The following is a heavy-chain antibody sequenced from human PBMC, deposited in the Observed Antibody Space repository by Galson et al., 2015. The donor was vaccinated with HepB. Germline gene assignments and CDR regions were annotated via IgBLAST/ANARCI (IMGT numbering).Heavy chain of an antibody. CDR1: GYTFTKYA. CDR2: INTNTGNP. Sequence: SVKVSCKASGYTFTKYAIRWVRQAPGQGLEWMGWINTNTGNPTYAQDFTGRFVFSLDTSVSTAYLQISSLKAEDTAVYYCASTVGTSMATFDYWGQGTLVTVSS. V-gene: IGHV7-4-1*02. D-gene: IGHD5-18*01. J-gene: IGHJ4*02. CDR3: ASTVGTSMATFDY.